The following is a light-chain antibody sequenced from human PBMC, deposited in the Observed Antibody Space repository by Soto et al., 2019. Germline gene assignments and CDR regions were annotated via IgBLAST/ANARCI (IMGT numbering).Light chain of an antibody. J-gene: IGLJ2*01. V-gene: IGLV2-14*01. CDR2: DVS. Sequence: QSALTQPASVSGSPGQSITISCTGTSSDVGGYKYVSWYQQHPGKAPKLMIYDVSNRRSGVSDRFSGSKSGNTASLTITGLQADDEADYYCSSYTCSTTHVVFGGGTKLTFL. CDR3: SSYTCSTTHVV. CDR1: SSDVGGYKY.